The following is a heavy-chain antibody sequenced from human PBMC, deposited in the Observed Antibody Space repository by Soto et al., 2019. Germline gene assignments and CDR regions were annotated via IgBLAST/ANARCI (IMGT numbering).Heavy chain of an antibody. CDR2: IYYSGST. V-gene: IGHV4-61*01. D-gene: IGHD2-2*01. Sequence: SETLSLTFTVSGFSVSSVSYYWSWIRQPKGKGLEWIGYIYYSGSTKYNPSIKSRVTISVDTSKNQLSLNLSSVTAAETALYSFERTKYXWGQGTRVTVSX. CDR1: GFSVSSVSYY. CDR3: ERTKYX. J-gene: IGHJ4*02.